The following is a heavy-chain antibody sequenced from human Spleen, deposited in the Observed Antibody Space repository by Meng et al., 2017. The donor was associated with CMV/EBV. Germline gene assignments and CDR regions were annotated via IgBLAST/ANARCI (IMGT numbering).Heavy chain of an antibody. CDR3: ARTPYGDYAAPAYYFDY. CDR2: ISRTGDTI. V-gene: IGHV3-11*01. CDR1: GFTFSDYY. J-gene: IGHJ4*02. Sequence: LSLTCAASGFTFSDYYMSWIRQAPGKGLEWISYISRTGDTIYYADSMKGRFTISRDNAKNSLYLQMNSLRAGDTAVYYCARTPYGDYAAPAYYFDYWGQGTLVTVSS. D-gene: IGHD4-17*01.